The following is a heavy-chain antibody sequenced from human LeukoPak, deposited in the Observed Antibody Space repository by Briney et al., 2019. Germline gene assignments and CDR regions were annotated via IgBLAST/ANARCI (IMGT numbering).Heavy chain of an antibody. CDR3: AKSRESYWVPEFDY. D-gene: IGHD2-2*01. V-gene: IGHV3-23*01. J-gene: IGHJ4*02. Sequence: GGSLRLSCAASGFTFSNYAMSWVRQAPGKGLEWVSDISGAGGSTDHADSVKGRFTVSRDSSKNTLYLQMNSLRAEDTAVYYCAKSRESYWVPEFDYWGQGTLVTVSS. CDR2: ISGAGGST. CDR1: GFTFSNYA.